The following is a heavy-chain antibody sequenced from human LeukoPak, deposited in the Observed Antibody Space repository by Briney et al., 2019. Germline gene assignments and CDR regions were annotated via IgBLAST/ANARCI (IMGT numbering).Heavy chain of an antibody. Sequence: GGSLRLSCAASGFTFSSYAMSWVRQAPGKGPEWVSAIGGSGGYTFYADSVKGRFTISRDNSKNTLYLQVSSLRAEDTAVYYCARDPQTFHPGSGSYYMPHWGQGTLVTVSA. J-gene: IGHJ4*02. CDR3: ARDPQTFHPGSGSYYMPH. V-gene: IGHV3-23*01. D-gene: IGHD3-10*01. CDR1: GFTFSSYA. CDR2: IGGSGGYT.